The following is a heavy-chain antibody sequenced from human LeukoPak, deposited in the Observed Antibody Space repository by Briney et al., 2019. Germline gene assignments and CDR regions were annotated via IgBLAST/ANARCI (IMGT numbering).Heavy chain of an antibody. CDR2: IIPIFGTA. J-gene: IGHJ3*02. CDR1: GGTLSSYA. CDR3: ARVDVVVKRAFDI. Sequence: PVKVSCKASGGTLSSYAISWVRQAPGQGLEWMGGIIPIFGTANYAQKFQGRVTITTDESTSIAYMELSSLRSEDTAVYYCARVDVVVKRAFDIWGQGTMVTVSS. D-gene: IGHD3-22*01. V-gene: IGHV1-69*05.